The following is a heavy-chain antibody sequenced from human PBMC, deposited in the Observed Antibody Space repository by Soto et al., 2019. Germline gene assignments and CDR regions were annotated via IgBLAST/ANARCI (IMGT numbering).Heavy chain of an antibody. V-gene: IGHV3-13*01. CDR1: GFSFSSYD. Sequence: PGGSLRLSCAASGFSFSSYDMHWVRQATGKGLEWVSAIGTAGDTYYPGSAKGRFTISRENAKNSLYLQMNSLRAADTAVYYCAREGRFLEGSYPSFYYYYYMEVWGKGTRVTVS. CDR3: AREGRFLEGSYPSFYYYYYMEV. D-gene: IGHD3-3*01. CDR2: IGTAGDT. J-gene: IGHJ6*03.